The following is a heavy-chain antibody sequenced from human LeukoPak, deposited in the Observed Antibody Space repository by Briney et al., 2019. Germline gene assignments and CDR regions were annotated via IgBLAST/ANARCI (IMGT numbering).Heavy chain of an antibody. V-gene: IGHV1-2*02. J-gene: IGHJ6*02. Sequence: ASVKVSCKASGYTFTGYYMHWVRQAPGQGLEWMGWINPNSGGTNYAQKFQGRVTMTRDTSISPAYMELSRLRSDDTAVYYCASVYCGGDCYPLYYYYGMDVWGQGTTVTVSS. D-gene: IGHD2-21*02. CDR2: INPNSGGT. CDR3: ASVYCGGDCYPLYYYYGMDV. CDR1: GYTFTGYY.